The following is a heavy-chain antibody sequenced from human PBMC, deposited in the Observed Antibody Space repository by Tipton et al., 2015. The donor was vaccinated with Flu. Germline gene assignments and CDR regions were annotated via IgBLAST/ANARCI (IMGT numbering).Heavy chain of an antibody. D-gene: IGHD3-10*01. J-gene: IGHJ4*02. Sequence: SLRLSCAASGFTFSDYWMAWVRQAPGKGLEWVANIKRDGSERYYVDSVKGRFTISRDNAKNSLFLQMNSLRAEDTAVYHCVRKGFGDYWGQGILVTVSS. CDR1: GFTFSDYW. CDR3: VRKGFGDY. V-gene: IGHV3-7*01. CDR2: IKRDGSER.